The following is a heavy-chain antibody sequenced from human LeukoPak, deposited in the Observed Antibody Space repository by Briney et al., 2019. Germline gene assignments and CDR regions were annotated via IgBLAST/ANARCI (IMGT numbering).Heavy chain of an antibody. D-gene: IGHD7-27*01. CDR2: INHSGST. CDR1: GGSIRGYF. Sequence: SETLSLTCAVYGGSIRGYFWTWIRQPPGEGLESIGEINHSGSTNNNPSLKSRVTISIDTSKNQFSLKLSSVTAADTAVYYCARDSPLGRFFDYWGQGTLVTVSS. J-gene: IGHJ4*02. V-gene: IGHV4-34*01. CDR3: ARDSPLGRFFDY.